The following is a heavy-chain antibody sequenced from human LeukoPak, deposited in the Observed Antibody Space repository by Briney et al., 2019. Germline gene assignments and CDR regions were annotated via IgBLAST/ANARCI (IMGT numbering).Heavy chain of an antibody. D-gene: IGHD6-13*01. V-gene: IGHV4-61*01. CDR1: GGSISSSYY. CDR3: ARLDGSWLNFDY. CDR2: IYYSGST. J-gene: IGHJ4*02. Sequence: SETPSLTCAVSGGSISSSYYWSWVRQPPGKGLEWIGYIYYSGSTNYNPSLKSRVTISVDTSKNQFSLKLSSVTAADTAVYYCARLDGSWLNFDYWGQGTLVTVSS.